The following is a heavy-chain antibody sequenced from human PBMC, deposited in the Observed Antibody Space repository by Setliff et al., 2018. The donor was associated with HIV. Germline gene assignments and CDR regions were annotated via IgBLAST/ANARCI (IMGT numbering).Heavy chain of an antibody. CDR3: ARDGSYYDSSAYLGGRYYYYGMDV. CDR1: GYSISSGYY. V-gene: IGHV4-38-2*02. J-gene: IGHJ6*02. CDR2: IYHSGSS. D-gene: IGHD3-22*01. Sequence: PSETLSLTCAVSGYSISSGYYWGWIRQPPGKGLEWIGAIYHSGSSYYSPSLKSRVTISVDTSKNQFSLKLSSVTAADTAVYYCARDGSYYDSSAYLGGRYYYYGMDVWGQGTTVTVSS.